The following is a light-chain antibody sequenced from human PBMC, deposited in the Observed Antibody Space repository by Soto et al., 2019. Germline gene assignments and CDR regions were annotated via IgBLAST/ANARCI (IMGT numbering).Light chain of an antibody. Sequence: QSALTQPPSASGSPGQSVTISCTGTSSDVGGYNYVSWYQQHPGKAPKLMIYEVSKRPSGVPDRFSGSKSGNTASLTVSGIQAEDEADYYCGSYAGSTVVFGGGTKVTVL. CDR3: GSYAGSTVV. V-gene: IGLV2-8*01. CDR2: EVS. J-gene: IGLJ2*01. CDR1: SSDVGGYNY.